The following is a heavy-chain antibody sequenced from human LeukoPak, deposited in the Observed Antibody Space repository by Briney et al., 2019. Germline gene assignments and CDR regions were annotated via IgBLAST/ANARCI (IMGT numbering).Heavy chain of an antibody. D-gene: IGHD5-18*01. Sequence: ASVKVSCKASGYTFTSYYMHWVRQAPGQGLEWMGIINPSGGSTSYAQKFQGRVTMTRDMSTSTVYMELSSLRSDDTAVYFCARVSPNRRISYGYQNWFDPWGQGTLVSVSS. J-gene: IGHJ5*02. CDR2: INPSGGST. V-gene: IGHV1-46*01. CDR3: ARVSPNRRISYGYQNWFDP. CDR1: GYTFTSYY.